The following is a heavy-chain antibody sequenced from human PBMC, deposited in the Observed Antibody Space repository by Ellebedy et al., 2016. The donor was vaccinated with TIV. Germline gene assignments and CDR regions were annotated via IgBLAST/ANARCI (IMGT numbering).Heavy chain of an antibody. Sequence: GESLKISXAASGFTFSSYAMSWVRQAPGKGLEWVSAISGSGGSTYYADSVKGRFTISRDNSKNTLYLQMNSLRAEDTAVYYCAKEDIVVVPAAHFDYWGQGTLVTVSS. CDR1: GFTFSSYA. J-gene: IGHJ4*02. CDR3: AKEDIVVVPAAHFDY. CDR2: ISGSGGST. V-gene: IGHV3-23*01. D-gene: IGHD2-2*01.